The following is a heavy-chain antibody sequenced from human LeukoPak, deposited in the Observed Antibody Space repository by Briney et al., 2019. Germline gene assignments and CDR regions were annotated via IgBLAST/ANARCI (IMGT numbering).Heavy chain of an antibody. Sequence: SETLSLTCAVYGGSFSGYYWSWIRQPPGKGLEWIGEINHSGSTNYNPSLKSRVTISVDTSKNQFSLKLSSVTAADTAVYYCARGPYSSGWYYTDAFDIWGQGTMVTVSS. CDR1: GGSFSGYY. CDR2: INHSGST. D-gene: IGHD6-19*01. CDR3: ARGPYSSGWYYTDAFDI. J-gene: IGHJ3*02. V-gene: IGHV4-34*01.